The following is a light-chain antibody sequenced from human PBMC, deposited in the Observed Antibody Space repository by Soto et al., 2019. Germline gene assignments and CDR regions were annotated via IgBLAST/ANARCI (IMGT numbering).Light chain of an antibody. CDR2: RAD. V-gene: IGLV1-47*01. Sequence: QSVLTQPPSASGTPGQTVTISCSGRSSNIGSNYVYWYQQLPGTAPRLLMYRADQRPSGVPDRFSGSKSGTSASLAISGLRCEDEADYDCAAWDDIVSGLVFGGGTKLTVL. CDR3: AAWDDIVSGLV. CDR1: SSNIGSNY. J-gene: IGLJ2*01.